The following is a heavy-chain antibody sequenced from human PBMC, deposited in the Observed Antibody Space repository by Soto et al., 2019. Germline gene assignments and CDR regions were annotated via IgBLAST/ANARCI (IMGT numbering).Heavy chain of an antibody. J-gene: IGHJ4*02. CDR3: AKATSLFSGSYYYFDY. V-gene: IGHV3-30*18. Sequence: GGSLRLSCAASGFTFSSYGMHWVRQAPGKGLEWVAVISYDGSNKYYADSVKGRFTISRDNSKNTLYLQMNSLRAEDTAVYYCAKATSLFSGSYYYFDYWGQGTLVTVSS. CDR2: ISYDGSNK. D-gene: IGHD1-26*01. CDR1: GFTFSSYG.